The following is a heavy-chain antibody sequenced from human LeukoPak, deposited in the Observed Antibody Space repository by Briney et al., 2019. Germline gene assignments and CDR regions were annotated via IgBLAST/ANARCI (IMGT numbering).Heavy chain of an antibody. J-gene: IGHJ3*02. D-gene: IGHD6-19*01. CDR1: GYSISSGYY. V-gene: IGHV4-38-2*02. CDR3: ARKGIAVVPFDI. Sequence: SETLSLTCTVSGYSISSGYYWGWIRQPPGKGLEWIGYIYHSGSTYYNPSLKSRVTISVDTSKNQFSLKLSSVTAADTAVYYCARKGIAVVPFDIWGQGTMVTVSS. CDR2: IYHSGST.